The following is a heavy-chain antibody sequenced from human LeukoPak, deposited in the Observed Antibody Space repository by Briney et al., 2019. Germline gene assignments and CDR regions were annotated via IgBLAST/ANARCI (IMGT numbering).Heavy chain of an antibody. J-gene: IGHJ4*02. V-gene: IGHV4-34*01. CDR3: ARGRPVFDY. CDR1: GGSFSGYY. Sequence: SETLSLTCAVYGGSFSGYYWSWIRQHPGKGLEWIGEINHSGSTNYNPSLKSRVTISVDTSKNQFSLNLSSVTAADTAVYYCARGRPVFDYWGQGTLVTVSS. CDR2: INHSGST.